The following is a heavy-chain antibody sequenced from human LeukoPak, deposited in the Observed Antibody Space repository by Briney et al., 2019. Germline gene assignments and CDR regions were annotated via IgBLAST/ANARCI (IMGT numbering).Heavy chain of an antibody. CDR1: GVTFSNFW. V-gene: IGHV3-7*01. CDR2: IKQDGSEK. D-gene: IGHD3-22*01. CDR3: ARESDSSGYAPFDY. Sequence: GGSLRLSCAASGVTFSNFWMSWVRQAPGKGLEWVANIKQDGSEKYYVDSVKGRFTISRDNAKNSLYLQMNSLRAEDTAVYYCARESDSSGYAPFDYWGQGTLVTVSS. J-gene: IGHJ4*02.